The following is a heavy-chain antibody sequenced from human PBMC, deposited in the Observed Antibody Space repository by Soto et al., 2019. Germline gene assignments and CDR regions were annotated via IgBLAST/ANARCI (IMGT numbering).Heavy chain of an antibody. CDR2: IYYSGST. CDR1: GGSISSSSYY. Sequence: TSEPLSLTCTVSGGSISSSSYYWGWIRQPPGKGLEWIGSIYYSGSTYYNPSLKSRVTISVDTSKNQFSLKLSSVTAADTAVYYCARSSPHSGYYAPCDYWGQGTLVTVSS. J-gene: IGHJ4*02. D-gene: IGHD3-22*01. CDR3: ARSSPHSGYYAPCDY. V-gene: IGHV4-39*01.